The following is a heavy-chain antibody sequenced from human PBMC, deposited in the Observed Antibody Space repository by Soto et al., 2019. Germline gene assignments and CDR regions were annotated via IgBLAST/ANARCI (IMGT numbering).Heavy chain of an antibody. CDR2: ILSSSGVI. CDR3: ASELRTRYYFDY. CDR1: GFTFGSYS. J-gene: IGHJ4*02. D-gene: IGHD4-17*01. Sequence: PGGSLRLSCAASGFTFGSYSMNWVRQAPGKGLEWVSFILSSSGVIYYADSVKGRFTISRDNAKNSLYLQMNSLRAEDTAVYYCASELRTRYYFDYWGQGTLVTVSS. V-gene: IGHV3-48*01.